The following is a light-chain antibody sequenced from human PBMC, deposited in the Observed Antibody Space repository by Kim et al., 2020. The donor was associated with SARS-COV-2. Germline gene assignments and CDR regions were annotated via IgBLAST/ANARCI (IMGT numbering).Light chain of an antibody. V-gene: IGLV3-19*01. J-gene: IGLJ3*02. CDR3: NCRDTSGNYLL. CDR1: SLRDYY. CDR2: GKD. Sequence: SSELTQDPIVSAALGQTVTITCQGDSLRDYYATWYQQRPGQAPKLIIYGKDNRPSGITARFSGSCSGSTASLTITGVQAEDEAEYYCNCRDTSGNYLLFGGGTKLTVL.